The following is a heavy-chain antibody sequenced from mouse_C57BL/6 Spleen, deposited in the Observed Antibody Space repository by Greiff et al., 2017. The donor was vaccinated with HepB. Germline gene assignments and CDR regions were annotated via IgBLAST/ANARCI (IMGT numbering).Heavy chain of an antibody. D-gene: IGHD1-1*01. Sequence: QVQLQHSGPELVKPGASVKISCKASGYAFSSSWMNWVKQRPGKGLEWIGRIYPGDGDTNYNGKFKGKATLTADKSSSTAYMQLSSLTSEDSAVYFCARGGSSFDYWGQGTTLTVSS. CDR3: ARGGSSFDY. CDR1: GYAFSSSW. CDR2: IYPGDGDT. V-gene: IGHV1-82*01. J-gene: IGHJ2*01.